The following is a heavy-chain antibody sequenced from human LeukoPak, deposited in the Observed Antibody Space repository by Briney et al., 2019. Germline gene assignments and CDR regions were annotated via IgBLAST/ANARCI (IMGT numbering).Heavy chain of an antibody. J-gene: IGHJ4*02. Sequence: GGSLRLSCATSGFTFSNYAMSWVRQAPGKGLEWVSAISGSGGSTYYADSVKGRFTISRDNSKNTLYLQINSLRAEDTAVYYCAKARISGLIHPYYFDYWGQGTLVTVSS. CDR3: AKARISGLIHPYYFDY. CDR1: GFTFSNYA. D-gene: IGHD1-20*01. CDR2: ISGSGGST. V-gene: IGHV3-23*01.